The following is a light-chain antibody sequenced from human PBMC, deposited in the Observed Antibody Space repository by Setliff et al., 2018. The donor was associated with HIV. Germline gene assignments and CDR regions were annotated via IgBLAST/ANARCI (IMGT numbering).Light chain of an antibody. J-gene: IGLJ1*01. CDR3: TSYSSNTTLGI. V-gene: IGLV2-14*03. CDR1: SSDVGGYNY. CDR2: DVS. Sequence: ALTQPASVSGSPGQSITISCSGTSSDVGGYNYVSWFQQHPGKAPKLMIYDVSNRPSGVSNRFSGSKSGNTASLTISGLQAEDEADYYCTSYSSNTTLGIFGTGTKVTVL.